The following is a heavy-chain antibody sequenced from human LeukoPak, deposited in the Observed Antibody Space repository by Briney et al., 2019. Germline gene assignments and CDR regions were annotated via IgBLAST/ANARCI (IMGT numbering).Heavy chain of an antibody. J-gene: IGHJ5*02. V-gene: IGHV3-23*01. D-gene: IGHD3-10*01. CDR3: AKVKSRWGITMVRGAENWFDP. CDR2: ISGSGGST. Sequence: GGSLRLSCAASGFTFSSYAMSWVRQAPGKGLEWVSAISGSGGSTYYADSVKGRFTISRDNSKNTLYLQMNSLRAEDTAVYYCAKVKSRWGITMVRGAENWFDPWGQGTLVTVSS. CDR1: GFTFSSYA.